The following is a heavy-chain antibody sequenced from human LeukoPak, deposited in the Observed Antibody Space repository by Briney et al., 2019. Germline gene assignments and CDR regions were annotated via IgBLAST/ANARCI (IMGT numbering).Heavy chain of an antibody. CDR1: GGSISSSSYC. Sequence: PSETLSLTCTVSGGSISSSSYCWGWIRQPPGKGLEWIGSIYYSGSTYYNPSLKSRVTISVDTSKNQFSLKLSSVTAADTAVYYCARHGSSSLAYFDYWGQGTLVTVS. D-gene: IGHD6-6*01. CDR3: ARHGSSSLAYFDY. V-gene: IGHV4-39*01. J-gene: IGHJ4*02. CDR2: IYYSGST.